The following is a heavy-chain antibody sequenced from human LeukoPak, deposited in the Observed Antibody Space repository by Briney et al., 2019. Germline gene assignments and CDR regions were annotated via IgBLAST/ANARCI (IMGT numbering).Heavy chain of an antibody. J-gene: IGHJ5*02. Sequence: PSETLSLTCTVSGGSISRYFWNWLRQPAGKGLEWIGRIYTTGSTNYNPSLKSRVTMSIDTSKNQFSLKVISVTAADTAVYYCARDYDVLTAYPPTQLFDPWGQGTLVTVSS. V-gene: IGHV4-4*07. CDR2: IYTTGST. CDR3: ARDYDVLTAYPPTQLFDP. CDR1: GGSISRYF. D-gene: IGHD3-9*01.